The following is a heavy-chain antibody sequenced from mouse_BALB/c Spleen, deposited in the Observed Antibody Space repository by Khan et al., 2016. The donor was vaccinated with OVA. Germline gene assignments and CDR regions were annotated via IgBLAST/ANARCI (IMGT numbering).Heavy chain of an antibody. D-gene: IGHD2-14*01. Sequence: VQLQQSGAELARPGASVKMSCKASGYTFTSYTIHWIKLRPGQGLEWIGYINPSNGYTNYNQKFKDKATLTADKSSTTAYMELSSLTSDDSALYNCVRDGAYHRSDGWFAYWGQGTLVTVSA. V-gene: IGHV1-4*01. J-gene: IGHJ3*01. CDR2: INPSNGYT. CDR1: GYTFTSYT. CDR3: VRDGAYHRSDGWFAY.